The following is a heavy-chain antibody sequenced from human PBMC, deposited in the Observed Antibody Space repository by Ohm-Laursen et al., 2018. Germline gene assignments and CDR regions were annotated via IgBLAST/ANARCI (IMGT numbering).Heavy chain of an antibody. CDR2: ISVYNGNT. J-gene: IGHJ4*02. CDR1: GYTFSSYG. D-gene: IGHD2/OR15-2a*01. CDR3: ARDLTYYGQNYLFDY. Sequence: GASVKVSCKASGYTFSSYGFSWVRQAPGQGLEWMGWISVYNGNTNYTQNLQGRITMTTDTSTSTAYMELRSLRSDDTAVYYCARDLTYYGQNYLFDYWGQGTLVTVSS. V-gene: IGHV1-18*01.